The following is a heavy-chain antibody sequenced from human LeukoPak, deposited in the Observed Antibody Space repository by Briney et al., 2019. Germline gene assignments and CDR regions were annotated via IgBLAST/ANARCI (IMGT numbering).Heavy chain of an antibody. CDR2: ISGSGGST. D-gene: IGHD3-3*01. CDR1: GFTFSSYA. J-gene: IGHJ4*02. CDR3: AKDRLNDFWSVPDF. V-gene: IGHV3-23*01. Sequence: PGGSLRLSCAASGFTFSSYAMSWVRQAPGKGLEWVSGISGSGGSTYHADSVKGRFTISRDNSKNTLYLQMNSLRAEDTAIYYCAKDRLNDFWSVPDFWGQGTLVTVSS.